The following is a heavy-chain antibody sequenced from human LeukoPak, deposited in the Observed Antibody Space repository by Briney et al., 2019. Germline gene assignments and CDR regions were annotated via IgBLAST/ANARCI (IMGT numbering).Heavy chain of an antibody. CDR3: ARAHELFDY. CDR2: ISYDGSNK. Sequence: PRGSLRLSCAASGFTFSSYAMHWVRQAPGKGLEWVAVISYDGSNKYYADSVKGRFTISRDNSKNTLYLQMNSLRAEDTAVYYCARAHELFDYWGQGALVTVSS. D-gene: IGHD1-26*01. J-gene: IGHJ4*02. CDR1: GFTFSSYA. V-gene: IGHV3-30-3*01.